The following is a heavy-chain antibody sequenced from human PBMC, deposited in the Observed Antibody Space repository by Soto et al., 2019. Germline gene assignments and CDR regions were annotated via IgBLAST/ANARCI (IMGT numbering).Heavy chain of an antibody. D-gene: IGHD6-6*01. CDR3: ARDSSSSVSGMDV. Sequence: GGSLRLSCAASGFTLSSYEMNWVRQAPGKGLEWVSYISSSGSTIYYADSVKGRFTISRDNAKNSLYLQMNSLRAEDTAVYYCARDSSSSVSGMDVWGQGTTVTVSS. CDR1: GFTLSSYE. J-gene: IGHJ6*02. CDR2: ISSSGSTI. V-gene: IGHV3-48*03.